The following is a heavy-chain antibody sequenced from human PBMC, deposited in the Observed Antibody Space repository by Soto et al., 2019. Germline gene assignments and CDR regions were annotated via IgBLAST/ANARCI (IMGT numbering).Heavy chain of an antibody. J-gene: IGHJ4*02. V-gene: IGHV1-69*12. Sequence: QVQLVQSGAEVKKPGSSVKVSCKASGGTFSSYAISWVRQAPGQGLEWMGGIIPIFGTANYAQKFQGRVTITAXXSXSXXYMELSSLRSEDTAVYYCARGRWLQSRLVSSIMAYWGQGTLVTVSS. CDR3: ARGRWLQSRLVSSIMAY. CDR2: IIPIFGTA. D-gene: IGHD5-12*01. CDR1: GGTFSSYA.